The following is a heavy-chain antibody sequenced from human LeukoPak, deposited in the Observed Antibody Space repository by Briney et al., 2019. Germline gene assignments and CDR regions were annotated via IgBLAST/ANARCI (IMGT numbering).Heavy chain of an antibody. CDR2: IYYSGST. Sequence: SQTLSLTCTVSGGSISSGGYYWSWIRQHPGKGLEWIGYIYYSGSTYYNPSLKSRVTISVDTSKNQFSLKLSSVTAADTAVYYCARDGVAAAGNPLDYWGQGTLVTVSS. CDR1: GGSISSGGYY. D-gene: IGHD6-13*01. J-gene: IGHJ4*02. V-gene: IGHV4-31*03. CDR3: ARDGVAAAGNPLDY.